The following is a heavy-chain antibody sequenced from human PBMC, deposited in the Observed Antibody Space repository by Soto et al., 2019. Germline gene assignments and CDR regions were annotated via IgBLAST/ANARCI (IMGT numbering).Heavy chain of an antibody. D-gene: IGHD3-3*01. J-gene: IGHJ4*02. CDR3: AKMNEYDFWSSYSYYFDY. V-gene: IGHV3-23*01. CDR2: ISGSGGST. Sequence: GGSLRLSCAVSGFTFSSYAMSWVRQAPGKGLEWVSAISGSGGSTYYADSVKGRFSISRDNSKNTLYLQMNSLRAGDTAVYYCAKMNEYDFWSSYSYYFDYWGQGTLVTVSS. CDR1: GFTFSSYA.